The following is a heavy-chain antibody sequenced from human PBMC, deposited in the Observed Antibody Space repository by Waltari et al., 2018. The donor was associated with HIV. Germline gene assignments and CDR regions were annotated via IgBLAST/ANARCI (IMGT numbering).Heavy chain of an antibody. CDR2: IYTSGST. V-gene: IGHV4-61*02. J-gene: IGHJ3*02. CDR1: GGSISSGSYY. Sequence: QVQLQESGPGLVKPSQTLSLTCTVSGGSISSGSYYWSWIRQPAGKGLEWIGRIYTSGSTNYTPSLKSRVTISVYTSKIQFSLKLSSVTAADTAVYYCARRGIQLWFYAFDIWGQGTMVTVSS. D-gene: IGHD5-18*01. CDR3: ARRGIQLWFYAFDI.